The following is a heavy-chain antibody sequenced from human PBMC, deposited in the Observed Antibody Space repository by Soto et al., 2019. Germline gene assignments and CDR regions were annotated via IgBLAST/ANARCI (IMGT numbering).Heavy chain of an antibody. CDR3: ARGPLRYKGAFDI. J-gene: IGHJ3*02. V-gene: IGHV4-39*01. CDR1: GGSISSSSYY. Sequence: QLQLQESGPGLVKPSETLSLTCTVSGGSISSSSYYWGWIRQPPGKGLEWIGSIYYSGSTYYNPSLKSRVTISVDTSKNQFSLKLSSVTAADTAVYYCARGPLRYKGAFDIWGQGTMVTVSS. CDR2: IYYSGST. D-gene: IGHD3-9*01.